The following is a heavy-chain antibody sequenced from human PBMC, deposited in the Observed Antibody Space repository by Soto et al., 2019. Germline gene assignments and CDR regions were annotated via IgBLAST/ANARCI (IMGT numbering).Heavy chain of an antibody. V-gene: IGHV3-23*01. CDR3: AAPRDGYGSGVSWFTYGMDI. Sequence: PGWSQTLSTLAPAFTFTHVAMTSIPYAAARGVVWVASLDGAGGSTYYAGSVRGRFSISRDNAQNTLFLQMKRLTVDDPAIYYCAAPRDGYGSGVSWFTYGMDIWGQGTTVTVSS. CDR1: AFTFTHVA. D-gene: IGHD3-10*01. CDR2: LDGAGGST. J-gene: IGHJ6*02.